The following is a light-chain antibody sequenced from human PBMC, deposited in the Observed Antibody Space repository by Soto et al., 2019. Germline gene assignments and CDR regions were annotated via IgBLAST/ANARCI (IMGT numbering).Light chain of an antibody. CDR1: SSNIGSNT. Sequence: QSVLTQPPSASGTPGQRVTISCSGSSSNIGSNTVNWYQQLPGTAPKLLIYSNNQRPSGVPDRFSGSKSGTSASLAINGLQSEDEADYYCAACDDSLDGVVFGGGTKLTVL. CDR3: AACDDSLDGVV. CDR2: SNN. J-gene: IGLJ2*01. V-gene: IGLV1-44*01.